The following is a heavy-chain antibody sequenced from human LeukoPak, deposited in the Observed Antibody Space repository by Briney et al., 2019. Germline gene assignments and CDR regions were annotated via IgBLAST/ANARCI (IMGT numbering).Heavy chain of an antibody. CDR3: VRCKRRGAGYYDPIDY. J-gene: IGHJ4*02. Sequence: SETLSLTCTVSGGSISSSSYYWGWIRQPPGKGLEWIGSIDYSGSTYYNPSLKSRVIISVDTSKNQFSLKLSPVIAADTAVYYCVRCKRRGAGYYDPIDYWGQGTLVSVSS. CDR2: IDYSGST. CDR1: GGSISSSSYY. D-gene: IGHD3-9*01. V-gene: IGHV4-39*01.